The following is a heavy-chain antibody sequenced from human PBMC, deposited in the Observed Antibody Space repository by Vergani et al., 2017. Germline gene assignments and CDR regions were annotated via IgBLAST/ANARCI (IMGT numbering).Heavy chain of an antibody. J-gene: IGHJ4*02. CDR1: GGTFSSYA. D-gene: IGHD2-21*02. CDR3: ASTLSRAVVTAPAHIIDY. V-gene: IGHV1-69*12. Sequence: QVQLVQSGAEVKKPGSSVKVSCKASGGTFSSYAISWVRQAPGQGLEWMGGIIPIFGTANYAQKFQGRVTITADESTSTAYMELSSLRSEDTAVYDCASTLSRAVVTAPAHIIDYWGQGTLVTVSA. CDR2: IIPIFGTA.